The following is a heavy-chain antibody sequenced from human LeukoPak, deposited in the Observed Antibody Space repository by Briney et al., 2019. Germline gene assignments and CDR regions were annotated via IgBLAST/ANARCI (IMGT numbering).Heavy chain of an antibody. V-gene: IGHV3-20*04. CDR3: AQDGASIRFDN. D-gene: IGHD3-16*01. CDR2: INWNGGST. J-gene: IGHJ4*02. Sequence: GGSLRLSCAASGFTFDDYGMSWVRQAPGKGLEWVSGINWNGGSTGYADSVKGRFTISRDNSKNTLYLQMNSLRAEDTAVYYCAQDGASIRFDNWGQGTLVSVSS. CDR1: GFTFDDYG.